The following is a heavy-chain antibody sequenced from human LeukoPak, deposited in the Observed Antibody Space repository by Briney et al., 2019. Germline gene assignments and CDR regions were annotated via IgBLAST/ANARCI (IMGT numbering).Heavy chain of an antibody. V-gene: IGHV3-53*01. CDR1: GLTFSSSW. CDR3: ARRYSSGWWIDY. CDR2: IYSGGST. J-gene: IGHJ4*02. Sequence: GGSLRLSCAVSGLTFSSSWMDWVRQAPGKGLEWVSVIYSGGSTYYADSVKGRFTISRDNSKNTLYLQMNTLRAEDTAVYYCARRYSSGWWIDYWGQGTLVTVSS. D-gene: IGHD6-19*01.